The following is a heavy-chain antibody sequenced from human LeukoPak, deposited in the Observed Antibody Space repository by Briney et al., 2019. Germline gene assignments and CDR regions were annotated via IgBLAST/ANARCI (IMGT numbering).Heavy chain of an antibody. D-gene: IGHD1-26*01. V-gene: IGHV3-43D*03. J-gene: IGHJ6*03. CDR2: ISWDGGST. Sequence: GGSLRLSCAASGFTFDDYAMHWVRQAPGKGLEWVSLISWDGGSTYYADSVKGRFTISRDNSKNSLYLQMNSLRVEDTAVYYCARDPYSGSYGDYYYYYMDVGGKGTTVTISS. CDR1: GFTFDDYA. CDR3: ARDPYSGSYGDYYYYYMDV.